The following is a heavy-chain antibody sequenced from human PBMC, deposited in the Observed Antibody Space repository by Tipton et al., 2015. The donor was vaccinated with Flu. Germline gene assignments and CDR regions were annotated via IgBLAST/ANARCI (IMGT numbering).Heavy chain of an antibody. Sequence: GLVKPSQTLSLTCAVSGVSISSSSYYWGWIRQPPGMGLEWIGIIYYSGTTSYNSSLRSRVTISEDTSKNQFSPRLTSVTAADAAVYYCARGRFGGYGMDVWGQGTTVSVSS. CDR2: IYYSGTT. CDR3: ARGRFGGYGMDV. D-gene: IGHD3-10*01. CDR1: GVSISSSSYY. V-gene: IGHV4-39*07. J-gene: IGHJ6*02.